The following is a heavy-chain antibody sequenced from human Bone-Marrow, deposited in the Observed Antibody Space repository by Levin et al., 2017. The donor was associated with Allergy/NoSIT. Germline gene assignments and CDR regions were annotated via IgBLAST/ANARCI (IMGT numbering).Heavy chain of an antibody. V-gene: IGHV4-39*01. CDR3: ARLYGSSWFWLDP. Sequence: SQTLSLTCTVSGGSTSSSSYYWGWIRQPPGKGLEWIGSIYYGGSTYYNPSLRSRVTISVDTSNNQFSLKLSSVTAADTALYYCARLYGSSWFWLDPWGQGTLVTVSS. CDR2: IYYGGST. D-gene: IGHD2-2*01. CDR1: GGSTSSSSYY. J-gene: IGHJ5*02.